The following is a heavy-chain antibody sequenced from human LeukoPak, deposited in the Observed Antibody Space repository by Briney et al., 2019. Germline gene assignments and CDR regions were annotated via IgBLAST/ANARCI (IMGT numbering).Heavy chain of an antibody. CDR1: GFTFDDYA. Sequence: GGSLRLSCAASGFTFDDYAMHWVRQAPGKGLEWVSGISWNSGSIGYADSVKGRFTISRDNAKNSLYPQMNSLRAADMALYYCVTGSSRDWVSRFDYWGQGTLVTVSS. V-gene: IGHV3-9*03. J-gene: IGHJ4*02. D-gene: IGHD3/OR15-3a*01. CDR3: VTGSSRDWVSRFDY. CDR2: ISWNSGSI.